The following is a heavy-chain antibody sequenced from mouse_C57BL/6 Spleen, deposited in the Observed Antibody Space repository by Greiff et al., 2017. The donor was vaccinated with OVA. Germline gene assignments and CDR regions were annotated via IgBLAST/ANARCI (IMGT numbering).Heavy chain of an antibody. CDR2: IDPETGGT. CDR1: GYTFTDYE. D-gene: IGHD1-1*01. Sequence: VKLQESGAELVRPGASVTLSCKASGYTFTDYEMHWVKQTPVHGLEWIGAIDPETGGTAYNQKFKGKAILTADKSSSTAYMELRSLTSEDSAVYYCTIPYGSSYGFAYWGQGTLVTVSA. V-gene: IGHV1-15*01. CDR3: TIPYGSSYGFAY. J-gene: IGHJ3*01.